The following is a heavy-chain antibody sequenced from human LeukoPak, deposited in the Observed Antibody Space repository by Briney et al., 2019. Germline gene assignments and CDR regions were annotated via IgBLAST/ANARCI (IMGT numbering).Heavy chain of an antibody. V-gene: IGHV3-11*01. CDR3: ARDRLGDYDHSGYYDK. CDR2: ICDSGRTV. J-gene: IGHJ4*02. CDR1: GFTLSDYY. Sequence: GGSLRLSCAATGFTLSDYYMSWLRQAPGKGLEWVAYICDSGRTVYYADSVKGRFTISRDNAKNSVYLQMNNLRADDTAVYYCARDRLGDYDHSGYYDKWGQGTLVTVSS. D-gene: IGHD3-22*01.